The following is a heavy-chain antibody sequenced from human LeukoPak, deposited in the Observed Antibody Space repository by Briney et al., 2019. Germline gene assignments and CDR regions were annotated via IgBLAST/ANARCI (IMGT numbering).Heavy chain of an antibody. V-gene: IGHV1-2*02. J-gene: IGHJ3*02. CDR3: ARDGLRFLTDAFDI. D-gene: IGHD3-3*01. CDR1: GYTFSDYY. Sequence: ASVKVSCKASGYTFSDYYVHWVRQAPGQGLEWMGWINPNSGGTNYAQKFQGRVTMTRDTSISTAYMELSRLRSNDTAVYYCARDGLRFLTDAFDIWGQGTMVTVSS. CDR2: INPNSGGT.